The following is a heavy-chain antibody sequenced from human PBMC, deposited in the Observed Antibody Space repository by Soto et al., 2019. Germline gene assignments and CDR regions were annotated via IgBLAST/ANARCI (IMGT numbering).Heavy chain of an antibody. CDR2: IYSGGST. CDR1: GFTVSSNY. J-gene: IGHJ4*02. D-gene: IGHD3-9*01. V-gene: IGHV3-66*01. CDR3: ARYGVDILTGSYYFDY. Sequence: EVQLVESGGGLVQPGGSLRLSCAASGFTVSSNYMSWVRQAPGKGLEWVSVIYSGGSTYYADSVKGRFTISRGNSKNTLYLQMNSLRAEDTAVYYCARYGVDILTGSYYFDYWGQGTLVTVSS.